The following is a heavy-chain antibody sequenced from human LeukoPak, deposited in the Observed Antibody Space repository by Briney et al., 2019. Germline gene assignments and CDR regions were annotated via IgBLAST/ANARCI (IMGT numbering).Heavy chain of an antibody. D-gene: IGHD4-17*01. V-gene: IGHV1-2*02. CDR2: INPSSGGT. CDR1: GYTFTGYY. J-gene: IGHJ2*01. Sequence: ASVKVSCKASGYTFTGYYMHWVRQAPGQGLEWMGWINPSSGGTNYAQKFQGRVTMTRDTSISTAYMELSRLRSDDTAVYYCARGYGDRGVWYFDLWGRGTLVTVSS. CDR3: ARGYGDRGVWYFDL.